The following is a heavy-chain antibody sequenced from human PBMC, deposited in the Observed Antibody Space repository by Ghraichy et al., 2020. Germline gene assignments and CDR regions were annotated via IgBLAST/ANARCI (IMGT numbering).Heavy chain of an antibody. Sequence: GGSLRLSCAASGFTFNNAWMSWVRQAPGKGLEWVGRIKSKTDGGTTDYAAPVKGRFTISRDDSKNTLYLQVNSLKTEDTAVYYCTTVPYYGSGSRKTNWGQGTLVTVSS. J-gene: IGHJ4*02. D-gene: IGHD3-10*01. CDR1: GFTFNNAW. V-gene: IGHV3-15*01. CDR3: TTVPYYGSGSRKTN. CDR2: IKSKTDGGTT.